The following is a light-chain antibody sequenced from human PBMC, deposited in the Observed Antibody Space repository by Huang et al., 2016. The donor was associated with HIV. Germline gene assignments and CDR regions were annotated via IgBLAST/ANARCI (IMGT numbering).Light chain of an antibody. Sequence: DIVMTQSPDSLAVSLGERATINCRSGQSVLNPFYNKNDLAWYQQKPGQPPKLLIYWASTRESGVPDRFSGSGSGTHFTLTISNLQAEDVAVYYCQQYYSTPLTFGPGTKVDIK. J-gene: IGKJ3*01. V-gene: IGKV4-1*01. CDR3: QQYYSTPLT. CDR1: QSVLNPFYNKND. CDR2: WAS.